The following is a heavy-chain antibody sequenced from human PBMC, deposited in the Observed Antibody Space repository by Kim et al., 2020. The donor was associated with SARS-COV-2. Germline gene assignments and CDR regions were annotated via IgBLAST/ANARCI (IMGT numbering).Heavy chain of an antibody. V-gene: IGHV1-3*01. CDR3: ARGITGTNWFDP. Sequence: KYSQKCQGRVTITRDTSASTAYMELSSLRSEDTAVYYCARGITGTNWFDPWGQGTLVTVSS. J-gene: IGHJ5*02. D-gene: IGHD1-20*01.